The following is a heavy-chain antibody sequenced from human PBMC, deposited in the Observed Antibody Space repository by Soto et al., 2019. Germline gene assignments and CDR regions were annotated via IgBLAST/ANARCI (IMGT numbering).Heavy chain of an antibody. CDR1: GYTFSDFW. CDR2: VYPGDSET. Sequence: EVQLVQSGAEVKKTGESLKISCQASGYTFSDFWIGWVRQMPGKGLEWIGMVYPGDSETRYSPSFQGQVTISADRSNTTAHLQWSSLKASDTAIYFCASAYGVVIEFDYWGQGTLLTVSS. V-gene: IGHV5-51*01. J-gene: IGHJ4*02. CDR3: ASAYGVVIEFDY. D-gene: IGHD3-3*01.